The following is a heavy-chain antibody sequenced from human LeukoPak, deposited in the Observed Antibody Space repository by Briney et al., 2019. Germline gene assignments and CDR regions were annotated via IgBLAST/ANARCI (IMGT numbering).Heavy chain of an antibody. Sequence: PGGPLRLSCAPSGFTFSTAWMFWLRPAPRKELEWVATIKQDGSEKHYLDSVKGRFTISRDNAENSLYLQMNSLRAEDTAVYSCVRGRGWYLDLWGRGTQVTVSS. CDR2: IKQDGSEK. CDR1: GFTFSTAW. V-gene: IGHV3-7*04. J-gene: IGHJ2*01. CDR3: VRGRGWYLDL.